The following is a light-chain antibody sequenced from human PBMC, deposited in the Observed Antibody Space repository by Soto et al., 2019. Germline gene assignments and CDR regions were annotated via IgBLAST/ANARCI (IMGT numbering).Light chain of an antibody. V-gene: IGKV3-20*01. CDR2: GAS. J-gene: IGKJ5*01. CDR3: QQYGSSPRT. CDR1: QSVSSSY. Sequence: EIVLTQSPGTLSLSPGERATLSCRASQSVSSSYLAWYQQKPGQAPRLLIYGASSRATGIPDRFSGRGSGTDFTLTISSLEPEDFAVYYCQQYGSSPRTFGQGTRLEIK.